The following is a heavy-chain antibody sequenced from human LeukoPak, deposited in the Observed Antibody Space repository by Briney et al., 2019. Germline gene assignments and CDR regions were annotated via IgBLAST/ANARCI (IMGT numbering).Heavy chain of an antibody. J-gene: IGHJ4*02. V-gene: IGHV1-3*01. Sequence: GASVKVSCKASGYTFTSYAMHWVRQAPGQRLEWMGWINAGNGNTKYSQKFQGRVTITRDTSASTAHMELSSLRSEDTAVYYCARDSSESGRYFDWLSLFDYWGQGTLVTVSS. CDR3: ARDSSESGRYFDWLSLFDY. CDR1: GYTFTSYA. CDR2: INAGNGNT. D-gene: IGHD3-9*01.